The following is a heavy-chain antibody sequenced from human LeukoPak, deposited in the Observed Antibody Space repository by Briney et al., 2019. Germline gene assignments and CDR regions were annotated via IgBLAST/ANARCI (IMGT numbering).Heavy chain of an antibody. J-gene: IGHJ6*03. CDR2: IKQDGSVK. V-gene: IGHV3-7*01. CDR3: ARDQLTNYMDV. Sequence: GGSLRLSCAASGFTFSSHWMSWVRQSPGKGLEWVANIKQDGSVKYYVDSVKGRFTISRDNAKNSLYLQMNSLRAEDTAVYYCARDQLTNYMDVWGKGTTVTVSS. D-gene: IGHD1-1*01. CDR1: GFTFSSHW.